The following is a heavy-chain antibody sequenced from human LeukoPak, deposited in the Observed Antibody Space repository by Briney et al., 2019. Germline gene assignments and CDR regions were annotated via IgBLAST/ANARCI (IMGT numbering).Heavy chain of an antibody. J-gene: IGHJ3*02. CDR2: ISWNSGSI. D-gene: IGHD3-22*01. V-gene: IGHV3-9*01. Sequence: PGGSLRLSCAASGFTFDDYAMHWVRQAPGKGLEWVSGISWNSGSIGYADSVKGRLTISRDNAKNSLYLQMNSLRAEDTALYYCAKELENYYDSSGYFSGSAFDIWGQGTMVTVSS. CDR1: GFTFDDYA. CDR3: AKELENYYDSSGYFSGSAFDI.